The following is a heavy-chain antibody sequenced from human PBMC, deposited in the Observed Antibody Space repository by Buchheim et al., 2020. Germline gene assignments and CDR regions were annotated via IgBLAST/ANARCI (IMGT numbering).Heavy chain of an antibody. CDR2: ISYDGSNK. CDR1: GFTFSSYG. D-gene: IGHD3-9*01. V-gene: IGHV3-30*18. Sequence: QVQLVESGGGVVQPGRSLRLSCAASGFTFSSYGMHWVRQAPGKGLEWVAVISYDGSNKYYADSVKGRFTIPRDNSKNTLYLQMNSLRAEDTAVYYCAKTIFDWSEFDDAFDIWGQGT. CDR3: AKTIFDWSEFDDAFDI. J-gene: IGHJ3*02.